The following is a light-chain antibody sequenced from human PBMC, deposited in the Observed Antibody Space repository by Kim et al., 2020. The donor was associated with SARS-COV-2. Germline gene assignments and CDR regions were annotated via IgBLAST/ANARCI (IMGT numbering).Light chain of an antibody. Sequence: NFMLTQPHSVSESPGKTVTISCTRSSGSIDDNYVQWYQQRPGGVPTAVIYEDDQRPSGVSDRFSGSIDYSSNSASLTISGLRTEDEADYYCQSYNRDNVLFGGGTKLNVL. CDR1: SGSIDDNY. CDR2: EDD. J-gene: IGLJ2*01. V-gene: IGLV6-57*04. CDR3: QSYNRDNVL.